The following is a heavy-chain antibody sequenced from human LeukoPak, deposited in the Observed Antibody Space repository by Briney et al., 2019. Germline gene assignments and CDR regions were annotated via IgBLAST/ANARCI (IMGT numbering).Heavy chain of an antibody. D-gene: IGHD4-23*01. CDR3: ARGDYGGNVYYFDY. J-gene: IGHJ4*02. V-gene: IGHV3-7*01. CDR2: IKRDGSEK. CDR1: GFTFSRYW. Sequence: PGGSLRLSCAASGFTFSRYWMSWVRQAPGKGLEWVANIKRDGSEKYYVDSVKGRFTISRDNAKNSLYLQMNRLRAGDTAVYHCARGDYGGNVYYFDYWGQGTLVTVSS.